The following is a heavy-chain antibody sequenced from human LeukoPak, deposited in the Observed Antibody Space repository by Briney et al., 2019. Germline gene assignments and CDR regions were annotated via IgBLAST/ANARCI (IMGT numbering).Heavy chain of an antibody. V-gene: IGHV1-18*01. CDR1: GYTFSNYG. Sequence: ASVKVSCKASGYTFSNYGITWVRQVPGQGLEWMGWISAYNTNSNYAQKFQGRVTLTTDTSTSTAYMELRRLRSGDTAVYYCARDPVVRGVYDGLDIWGQGTMVTVSS. D-gene: IGHD3-10*01. J-gene: IGHJ3*02. CDR2: ISAYNTNS. CDR3: ARDPVVRGVYDGLDI.